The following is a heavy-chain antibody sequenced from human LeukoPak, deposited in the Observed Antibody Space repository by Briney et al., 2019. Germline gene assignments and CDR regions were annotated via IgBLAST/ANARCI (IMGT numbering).Heavy chain of an antibody. Sequence: PSETLSLTCTVSGGSINSGGYYWSWIRQHPGKGLEWIGYIYYSGSTYSNPSLKSRLTIPVDTSKNQFSLKLSSVTAADTAVYYCARDRDGYNGLDYWGQGTLVTVSS. CDR2: IYYSGST. D-gene: IGHD5-24*01. CDR1: GGSINSGGYY. J-gene: IGHJ4*02. CDR3: ARDRDGYNGLDY. V-gene: IGHV4-31*03.